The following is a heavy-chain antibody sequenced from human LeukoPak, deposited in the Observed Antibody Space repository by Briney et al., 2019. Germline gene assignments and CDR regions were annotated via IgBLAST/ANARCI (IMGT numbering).Heavy chain of an antibody. V-gene: IGHV3-21*01. Sequence: GGSLRLSCAASGFTFSSYSMNWVRQAPGKGLEWVSSISGSSSYIYYADSVKGRFTISRDNAKNSLYLQMNSLRAEDTAVYYCAILQAATVDYWGQGTLVTVSS. CDR2: ISGSSSYI. J-gene: IGHJ4*02. CDR3: AILQAATVDY. CDR1: GFTFSSYS. D-gene: IGHD6-25*01.